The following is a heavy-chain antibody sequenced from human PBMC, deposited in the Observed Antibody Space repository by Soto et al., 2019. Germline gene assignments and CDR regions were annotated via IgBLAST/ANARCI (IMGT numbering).Heavy chain of an antibody. D-gene: IGHD1-26*01. CDR3: TTDAVYFTRTFAY. V-gene: IGHV3-15*07. CDR1: GFTFSKAW. Sequence: TGGSLRLSCAASGFTFSKAWMNWVRQAPGKGLQWVGRIKRKTDGGTTDYAAPVKGRFTISRDDSKNTLHLQMNSLKTEDTAVYYCTTDAVYFTRTFAYWGQGTLVTVSS. CDR2: IKRKTDGGTT. J-gene: IGHJ4*02.